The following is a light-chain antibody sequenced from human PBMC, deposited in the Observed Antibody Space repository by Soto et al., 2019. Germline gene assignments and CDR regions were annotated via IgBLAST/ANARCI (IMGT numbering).Light chain of an antibody. CDR3: QQTYSVPHT. J-gene: IGKJ2*01. V-gene: IGKV1-39*01. CDR2: EAS. Sequence: DIQMTQSPSSLSASVGDRVTITCRASQTINTYLHWYQQKPGKAPKVLILEASSLQRGVPSRFSGSGSGTDFALTGSSLQPEDFATYYCQQTYSVPHTFGQGTKLQTK. CDR1: QTINTY.